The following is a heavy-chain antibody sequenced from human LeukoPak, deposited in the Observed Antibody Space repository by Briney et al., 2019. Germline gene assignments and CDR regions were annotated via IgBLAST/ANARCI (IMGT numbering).Heavy chain of an antibody. CDR3: AQLRSWDY. J-gene: IGHJ4*02. CDR2: IKEDETVK. CDR1: GFTFSNYW. Sequence: PGGSLRLSCAASGFTFSNYWMSWVRQAPGKGLEWVANIKEDETVKYYVDSVKGRFTISRDNTKNSLYLQMNSLRAEDTAVYYCAQLRSWDYWGQGTLVTVSS. V-gene: IGHV3-7*01. D-gene: IGHD3-3*01.